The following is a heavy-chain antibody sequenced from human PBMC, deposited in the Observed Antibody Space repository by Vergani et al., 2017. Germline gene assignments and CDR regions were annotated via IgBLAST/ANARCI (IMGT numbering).Heavy chain of an antibody. CDR2: SNHRGST. CDR3: ASLPVVPAARPYYYYGMDV. CDR1: GGSFSGYY. D-gene: IGHD2-2*01. J-gene: IGHJ6*02. Sequence: QVQLQQWGAGLLKPSETLSLTCAVYGGSFSGYYWSWIRQPPGKGLEWIGESNHRGSTNYNPSLKSRVTISVDTSKNQFSLKLSSVTAADTAVYYGASLPVVPAARPYYYYGMDVWGQGTTVTVSS. V-gene: IGHV4-34*01.